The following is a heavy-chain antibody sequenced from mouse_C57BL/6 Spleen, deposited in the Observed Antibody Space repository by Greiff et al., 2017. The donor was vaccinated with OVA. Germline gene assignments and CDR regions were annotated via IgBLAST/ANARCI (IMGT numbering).Heavy chain of an antibody. J-gene: IGHJ4*01. CDR1: GYTFTDYY. CDR2: IYPGSGNT. V-gene: IGHV1-76*01. D-gene: IGHD3-1*01. CDR3: ARGANPGAMDY. Sequence: VKLQESGAELVRPGASVKLSCKASGYTFTDYYINWVKQRPGQGLEWIARIYPGSGNTYYNEKFKGKATLTAEKSSSTAYMQLSSLTSEDSAVYFCARGANPGAMDYWGQGTSVTVSS.